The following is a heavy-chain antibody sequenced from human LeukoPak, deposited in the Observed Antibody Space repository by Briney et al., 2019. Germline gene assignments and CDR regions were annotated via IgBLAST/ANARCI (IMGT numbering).Heavy chain of an antibody. CDR2: ISAYNGNT. J-gene: IGHJ6*02. CDR3: VREVVAAMGLGYYYGMDV. Sequence: ASVKVSCTASGYTFTSYGISWVRQAPGQGLEWMGWISAYNGNTNYAQKLQGRVTMTTDTSTSTAYMELRSLRSDDTAVYYCVREVVAAMGLGYYYGMDVWGQGTTVTVSS. V-gene: IGHV1-18*01. CDR1: GYTFTSYG. D-gene: IGHD2-15*01.